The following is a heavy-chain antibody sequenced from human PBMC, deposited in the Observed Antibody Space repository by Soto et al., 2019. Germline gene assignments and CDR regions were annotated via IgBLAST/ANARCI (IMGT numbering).Heavy chain of an antibody. CDR3: ARQPTVTTTYYCGMDV. CDR1: GYSFTSYW. CDR2: IDPSDSYT. V-gene: IGHV5-10-1*01. D-gene: IGHD4-4*01. Sequence: PGESLKISCKGSGYSFTSYWISWVRQMPGKGLEWMGRIDPSDSYTNYSPSFQGHVTISADKSISTAYLQWSSLKASDTAMYYCARQPTVTTTYYCGMDVWGQGNTVTVYS. J-gene: IGHJ6*02.